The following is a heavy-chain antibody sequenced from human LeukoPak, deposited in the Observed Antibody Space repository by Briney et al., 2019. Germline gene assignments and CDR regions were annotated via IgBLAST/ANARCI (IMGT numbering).Heavy chain of an antibody. V-gene: IGHV4-31*01. J-gene: IGHJ4*02. Sequence: SETLSLTCTVSGGSISGGGYYWSWIRQHPGKGLEWIGYIFDNGSTDYNPSLKSQVTISVDTSKNQLSLKLRPLTAADTAVYYCARESYGSGSYYYWGQGTLVTVSS. CDR1: GGSISGGGYY. CDR3: ARESYGSGSYYY. D-gene: IGHD3-10*01. CDR2: IFDNGST.